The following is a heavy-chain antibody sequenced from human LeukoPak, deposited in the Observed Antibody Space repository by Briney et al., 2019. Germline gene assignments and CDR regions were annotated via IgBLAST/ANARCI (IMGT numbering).Heavy chain of an antibody. CDR3: AKVATQLVVTTVIDY. CDR2: ISHDGSTK. V-gene: IGHV3-30*18. J-gene: IGHJ4*02. D-gene: IGHD4-17*01. Sequence: PGGSLRLSCAASGVTFSSYVMHWVRQAPGKGLEWMAFISHDGSTKLYADSVKGRFTISRDNSKNTLYLQMNSLRAEDTAVYYCAKVATQLVVTTVIDYWGQGTLVTVSS. CDR1: GVTFSSYV.